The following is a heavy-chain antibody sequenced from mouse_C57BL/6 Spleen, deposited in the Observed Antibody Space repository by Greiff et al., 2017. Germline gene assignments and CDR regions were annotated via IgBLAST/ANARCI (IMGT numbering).Heavy chain of an antibody. CDR1: GFTFSDYG. Sequence: EVKVEESGGGLVKPGGSLKLSCAASGFTFSDYGMHWVRQAPEKGLEWVAYISSGSSTIYYADTVKCRFTISRDNAKNTLFLQMTSLRSEDTAMYYCAREDYDEGCAYWGQGTLVTVSA. V-gene: IGHV5-17*01. J-gene: IGHJ3*01. CDR2: ISSGSSTI. CDR3: AREDYDEGCAY. D-gene: IGHD2-4*01.